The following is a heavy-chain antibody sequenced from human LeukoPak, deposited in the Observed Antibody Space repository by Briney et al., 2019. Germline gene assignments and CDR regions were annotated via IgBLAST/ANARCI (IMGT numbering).Heavy chain of an antibody. CDR1: GFTSSSYG. CDR2: IWYDGSNK. CDR3: ARANTYDSNYYYGMDV. J-gene: IGHJ6*02. Sequence: GGSLRLSCAASGFTSSSYGMHWVRQAPGKGLEWVAVIWYDGSNKYYADSVKGRFTISRDNSKNTLYLQMNSLRAEDTAVYYCARANTYDSNYYYGMDVWGQGTTVTVSS. D-gene: IGHD5-12*01. V-gene: IGHV3-33*01.